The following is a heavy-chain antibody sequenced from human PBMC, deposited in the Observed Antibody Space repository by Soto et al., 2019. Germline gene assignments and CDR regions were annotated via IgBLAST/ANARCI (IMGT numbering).Heavy chain of an antibody. CDR3: ARAVEMATTETAEYFQH. CDR2: IYYSGST. CDR1: GGSISSGDYY. J-gene: IGHJ1*01. V-gene: IGHV4-30-4*01. Sequence: PSETLSLTCTVSGGSISSGDYYWSWIRQPPGKGLEWIGYIYYSGSTYYNPSLKSRVTISVDTSKNQFSLKLSFVTAADTAVYYCARAVEMATTETAEYFQHWGQGTLVTVSS. D-gene: IGHD5-12*01.